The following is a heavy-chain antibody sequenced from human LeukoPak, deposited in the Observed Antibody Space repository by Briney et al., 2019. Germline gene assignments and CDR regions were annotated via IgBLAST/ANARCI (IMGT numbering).Heavy chain of an antibody. Sequence: PSETLSLTCNVSGGSMSNIYYWGWIRQPPGKGLEWIGNIFYSGITYYNPSLRSRVTIAIDTSKSQFSLKLSSVTAADTAVYYCARDHGSSGWYEGFDPWGQGTLVTVSS. CDR2: IFYSGIT. V-gene: IGHV4-39*07. CDR1: GGSMSNIYY. J-gene: IGHJ5*02. D-gene: IGHD6-19*01. CDR3: ARDHGSSGWYEGFDP.